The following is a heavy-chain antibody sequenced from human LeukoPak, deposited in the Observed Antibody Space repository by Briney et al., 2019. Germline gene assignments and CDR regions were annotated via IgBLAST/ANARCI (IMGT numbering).Heavy chain of an antibody. J-gene: IGHJ4*02. V-gene: IGHV4-34*01. D-gene: IGHD2-2*01. CDR1: GGSFSGYY. Sequence: SETLSLTCAVYGGSFSGYYWSWIRQPPGKGLEWIGEINHSGSTNYNPSLMSRVTISVGTSKNQFSLKLSSVTAADTAVYYCARKGGYCSSTSCYPIRRREIHFDYWGQGTLVTVSS. CDR2: INHSGST. CDR3: ARKGGYCSSTSCYPIRRREIHFDY.